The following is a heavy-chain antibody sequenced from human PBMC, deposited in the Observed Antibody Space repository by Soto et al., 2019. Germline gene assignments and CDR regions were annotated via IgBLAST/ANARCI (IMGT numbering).Heavy chain of an antibody. Sequence: GESLKISCKASGYIFTTYWIAWVRQMPGKGLEWIGIINPTDSDTRYSPSFQGQVTISADKSISTAYLQWSSLKASDTAMYYCARDYYDSSGYSGGYYYGMDVWGQGTTVTVSS. D-gene: IGHD3-22*01. J-gene: IGHJ6*02. V-gene: IGHV5-51*01. CDR1: GYIFTTYW. CDR2: INPTDSDT. CDR3: ARDYYDSSGYSGGYYYGMDV.